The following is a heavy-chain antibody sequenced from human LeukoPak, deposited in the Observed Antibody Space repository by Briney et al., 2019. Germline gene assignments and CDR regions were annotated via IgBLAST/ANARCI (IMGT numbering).Heavy chain of an antibody. D-gene: IGHD3-22*01. V-gene: IGHV3-21*01. J-gene: IGHJ6*03. Sequence: PGGSLRLSCAASGFTFSSYSMNWVRQAPGKGLEWVSSISSSSRYIYFADSVKGRFTISRDNSKNTLYLQMNSLRAEDTAVYYCAKTWVVIKISYMDVWGKGTTVTISS. CDR2: ISSSSRYI. CDR3: AKTWVVIKISYMDV. CDR1: GFTFSSYS.